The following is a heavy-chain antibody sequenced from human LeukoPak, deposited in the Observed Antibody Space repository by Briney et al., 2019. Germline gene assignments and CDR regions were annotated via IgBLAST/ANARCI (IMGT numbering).Heavy chain of an antibody. V-gene: IGHV3-23*01. CDR1: GFIFRNYA. Sequence: QPGASLRLSCAASGFIFRNYAMSWVRQPPGKGLEWVSAITGSGDTTYYADSVKGRFTVSRDNSKNTLYVEMNTLRAEDTAVYYCAKWGDYDILTGYYVSDFWGQGTLVTVSS. CDR3: AKWGDYDILTGYYVSDF. D-gene: IGHD3-9*01. CDR2: ITGSGDTT. J-gene: IGHJ4*02.